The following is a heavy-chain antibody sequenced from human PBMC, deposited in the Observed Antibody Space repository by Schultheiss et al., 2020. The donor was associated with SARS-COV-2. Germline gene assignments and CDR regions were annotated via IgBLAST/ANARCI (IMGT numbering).Heavy chain of an antibody. J-gene: IGHJ6*03. CDR3: ARDPGYCSSTSCYYYYYYMDV. CDR1: GFTFSSYS. CDR2: ISGSGGST. Sequence: GGSLRLSCAASGFTFSSYSMNWVRQAPGKGLEWVSAISGSGGSTYYADSVKGRFTISRDNSKNTLYLQMNSLRAEDTAVYYCARDPGYCSSTSCYYYYYYMDVWGKGTTVTVSS. V-gene: IGHV3-23*01. D-gene: IGHD2-2*01.